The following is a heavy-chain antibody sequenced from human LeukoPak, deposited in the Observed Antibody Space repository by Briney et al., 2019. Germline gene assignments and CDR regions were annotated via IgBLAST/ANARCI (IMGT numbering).Heavy chain of an antibody. V-gene: IGHV3-9*01. CDR3: AKDLNYGSGSYPDY. J-gene: IGHJ4*02. CDR1: GFTFDDYA. D-gene: IGHD3-10*01. Sequence: PGGSLRLSCAASGFTFDDYAMHWVRPAPGKGLEWVSGISWNSGSIGYADSVKGRFTISRDNAKNSLYLQMNSLRAEDTALYYCAKDLNYGSGSYPDYWGQGTLVTVSS. CDR2: ISWNSGSI.